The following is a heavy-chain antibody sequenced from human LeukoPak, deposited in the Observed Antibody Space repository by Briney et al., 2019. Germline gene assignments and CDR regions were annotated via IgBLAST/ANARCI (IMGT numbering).Heavy chain of an antibody. D-gene: IGHD3-10*01. Sequence: SETLSLTCTVSGGSISSYYWSWIRQPPGKGLEWIGYIYYSGSTNYNPSLKSRVTISVDTSKNQFSLKLSSVTAADTAVYYCARHYYRAGSFEYWGQGTLVTVSS. CDR3: ARHYYRAGSFEY. CDR2: IYYSGST. CDR1: GGSISSYY. J-gene: IGHJ4*02. V-gene: IGHV4-59*08.